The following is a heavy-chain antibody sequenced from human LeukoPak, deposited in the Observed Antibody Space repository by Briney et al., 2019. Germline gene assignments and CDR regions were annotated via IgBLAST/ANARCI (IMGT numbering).Heavy chain of an antibody. CDR3: PRFSRAAAGTQRYFDS. D-gene: IGHD6-13*01. J-gene: IGHJ4*02. Sequence: SETLSLTCTVSGGSISSYYWSWIRQPPGKGLEWIGYIYYSGSTNYNPSLKSRVTISVDTSKNQFSLKLSSVTAADTAVYYCPRFSRAAAGTQRYFDSWGQGTLVTVSS. CDR1: GGSISSYY. V-gene: IGHV4-59*01. CDR2: IYYSGST.